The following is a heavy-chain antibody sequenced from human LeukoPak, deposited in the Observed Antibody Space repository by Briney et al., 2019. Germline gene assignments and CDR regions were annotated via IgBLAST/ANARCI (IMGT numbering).Heavy chain of an antibody. J-gene: IGHJ4*02. V-gene: IGHV4-61*01. CDR1: GGSVSSGSYY. D-gene: IGHD6-19*01. CDR2: IYYSGST. CDR3: ARNRGGWYFDY. Sequence: SETLSLTCTVSGGSVSSGSYYWSWIRQPPGKGLEWIGYIYYSGSTNYNPSLKSRVTISVDTSKNQFSLKLSSVTAADTAVYYCARNRGGWYFDYWGQGTLVTVSS.